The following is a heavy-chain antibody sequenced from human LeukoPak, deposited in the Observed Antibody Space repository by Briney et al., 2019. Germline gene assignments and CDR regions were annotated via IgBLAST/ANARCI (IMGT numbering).Heavy chain of an antibody. D-gene: IGHD1-26*01. CDR1: GYTFTSYN. CDR2: ISAYSGNT. J-gene: IGHJ4*02. Sequence: ASVKVSCTTSGYTFTSYNINWVRQAPGQGLEWMAWISAYSGNTNYAQKLQGRVTMTTDTSTNTAYMDLRGLISDDTAVYYCARDRGIVGAKPIFDNWGQGTLVTVSS. V-gene: IGHV1-18*01. CDR3: ARDRGIVGAKPIFDN.